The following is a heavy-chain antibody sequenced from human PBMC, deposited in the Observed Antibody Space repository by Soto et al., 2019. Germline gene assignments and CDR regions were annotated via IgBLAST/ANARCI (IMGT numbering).Heavy chain of an antibody. D-gene: IGHD4-4*01. J-gene: IGHJ4*02. V-gene: IGHV1-46*01. Sequence: ASVKVSCKASGYTFTSYYMHWVRQAPGQGLEWMGIINPSGGSTSYAQKFQGRVTMTRDTSTSTVYMELSSLRSEDTAVYYCARVPLEEGWPHSNYVRYYFDYWGQGTQVTVSS. CDR1: GYTFTSYY. CDR2: INPSGGST. CDR3: ARVPLEEGWPHSNYVRYYFDY.